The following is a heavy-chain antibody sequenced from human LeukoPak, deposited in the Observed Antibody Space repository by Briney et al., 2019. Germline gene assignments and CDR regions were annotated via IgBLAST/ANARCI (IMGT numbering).Heavy chain of an antibody. CDR3: ARTVNSSWYRHFDY. CDR1: GGSFSGYY. CDR2: INHSGST. J-gene: IGHJ4*02. D-gene: IGHD6-13*01. V-gene: IGHV4-34*01. Sequence: PSETLSLTCAVYGGSFSGYYWSWIRQPPGKGLKWIGEINHSGSTNYNPSLKSRVTISVDRSKNQFSLKLSSVTAADTAVYYCARTVNSSWYRHFDYWGQGTLVTVSS.